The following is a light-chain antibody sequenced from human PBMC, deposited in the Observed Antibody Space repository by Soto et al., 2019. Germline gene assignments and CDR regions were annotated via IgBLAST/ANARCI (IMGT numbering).Light chain of an antibody. CDR2: GAS. V-gene: IGKV3-20*01. J-gene: IGKJ5*01. CDR1: QSVSSSY. Sequence: EIVLTQSPGTLSLSPGERATLSCRASQSVSSSYLAWYQKKPGQAPMLLISGASSRATGIPDRFSGSGSGTYFTLTISRLEPEDFAVYYCQQYWISLTFGQGTRLVIK. CDR3: QQYWISLT.